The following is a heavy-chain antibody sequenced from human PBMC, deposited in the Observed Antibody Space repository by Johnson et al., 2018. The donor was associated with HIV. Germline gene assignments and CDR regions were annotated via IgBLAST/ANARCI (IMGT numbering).Heavy chain of an antibody. V-gene: IGHV3-33*08. Sequence: VQMVESGGGVVQPGRSLRLSCAASGFTFSSYWMSWVRQAPGKGLEWVAVIWYDGSNRYYADSVNGRFTISRENSKNTLYLQMNSLRAEDTAVYYCAKLLVDTIMEEHDAFDIWGQGTMVTVSS. J-gene: IGHJ3*02. CDR2: IWYDGSNR. D-gene: IGHD5-18*01. CDR1: GFTFSSYW. CDR3: AKLLVDTIMEEHDAFDI.